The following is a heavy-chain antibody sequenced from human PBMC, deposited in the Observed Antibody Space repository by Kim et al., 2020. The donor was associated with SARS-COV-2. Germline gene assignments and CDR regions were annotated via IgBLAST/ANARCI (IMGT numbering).Heavy chain of an antibody. CDR1: GYTLTELS. V-gene: IGHV1-24*01. CDR2: FDPEDGET. J-gene: IGHJ4*02. Sequence: ASVKVSCKVSGYTLTELSMHWVRQAPGKGLEWMGGFDPEDGETIYAQKFQGRVTMTEDTSTDTAYMELSSLRSEDTAVYYCATDGAQDYSLDYWGQGTLVTVSS. D-gene: IGHD2-15*01. CDR3: ATDGAQDYSLDY.